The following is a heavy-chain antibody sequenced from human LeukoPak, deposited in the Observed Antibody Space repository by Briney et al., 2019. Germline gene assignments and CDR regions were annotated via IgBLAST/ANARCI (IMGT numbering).Heavy chain of an antibody. D-gene: IGHD5-18*01. J-gene: IGHJ3*02. CDR1: GFTLSTYW. CDR3: ARVAGGYGYAFDI. CDR2: IKADGGEK. Sequence: GRSLRLSCAASGFTLSTYWMNWVRQTPGKGLEWVAKIKADGGEKDHVASVKGRFTISRDNAKNSLYLQMNGLRAGDTAVYYCARVAGGYGYAFDIWGQGTIVTVSS. V-gene: IGHV3-7*01.